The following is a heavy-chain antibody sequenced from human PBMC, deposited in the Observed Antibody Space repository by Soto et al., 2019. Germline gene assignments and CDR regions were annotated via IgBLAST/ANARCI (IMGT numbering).Heavy chain of an antibody. CDR3: ATSQKGYNWNYFDH. D-gene: IGHD1-1*01. CDR1: GGSVSGSYYY. Sequence: PETLSLTCAVSGGSVSGSYYYWAWLRQSPGKGPEWIGSVFHTGFTSYNPSLESRVSVSVDTSKSQFSLKLSAVTASDTAVYYCATSQKGYNWNYFDHWGQGALVTVSS. V-gene: IGHV4-39*01. J-gene: IGHJ4*02. CDR2: VFHTGFT.